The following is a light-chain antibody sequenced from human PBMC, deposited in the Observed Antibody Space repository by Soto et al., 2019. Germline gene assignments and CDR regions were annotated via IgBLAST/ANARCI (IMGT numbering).Light chain of an antibody. V-gene: IGKV1-5*02. J-gene: IGKJ1*01. CDR2: EAS. Sequence: DIQMTQSPSTLSASLGDRVTIICRASRSVDKWLAWYQQKSGKAPKLLIYEASHLQSGVPSRFGGSGSGTEFTLTINNLQPEDVANHYCQQYYSFWTFGQGTTVEV. CDR1: RSVDKW. CDR3: QQYYSFWT.